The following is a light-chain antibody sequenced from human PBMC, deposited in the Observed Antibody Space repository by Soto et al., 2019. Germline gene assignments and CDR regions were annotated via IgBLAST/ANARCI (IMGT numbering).Light chain of an antibody. V-gene: IGKV3-20*01. CDR2: GAS. Sequence: EIVLTQSPGTLSFSPGERATLSCRASQRVSSTYLAWYQQKPGQAPRLLIYGASSRATGIPDRFSGSGSGTDFTLTISRLEPEDFAVYFCQQYDSSLYTFGQGTKLEIK. CDR3: QQYDSSLYT. J-gene: IGKJ2*01. CDR1: QRVSSTY.